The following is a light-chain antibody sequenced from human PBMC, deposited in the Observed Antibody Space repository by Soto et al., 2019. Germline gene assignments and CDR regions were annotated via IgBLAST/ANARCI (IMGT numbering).Light chain of an antibody. J-gene: IGLJ3*02. Sequence: QSALTQPASVSGSPGQSITISCTGTSSDVGSYNLVSWYQQHPDKAPKLIIYEVSKWPSGVSSRFSASKSGNTASLTISGLQSEDEADYYCCSYAGSSTWVFGGGTNVTVL. CDR2: EVS. CDR3: CSYAGSSTWV. V-gene: IGLV2-23*02. CDR1: SSDVGSYNL.